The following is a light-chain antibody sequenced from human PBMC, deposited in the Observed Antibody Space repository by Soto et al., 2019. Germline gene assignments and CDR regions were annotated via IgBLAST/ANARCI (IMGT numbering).Light chain of an antibody. V-gene: IGKV1-39*01. J-gene: IGKJ1*01. CDR2: SAS. CDR3: LKCYNTFWT. Sequence: DIQMTQSPSSLSASVGDSVTVTCRASQPIGTSLHWYQQRAGKAPKVLISSASRLQSGVSSRFSGSGSGTHFTLTISSLRPEDSATYSCLKCYNTFWTFGQGTKVDNK. CDR1: QPIGTS.